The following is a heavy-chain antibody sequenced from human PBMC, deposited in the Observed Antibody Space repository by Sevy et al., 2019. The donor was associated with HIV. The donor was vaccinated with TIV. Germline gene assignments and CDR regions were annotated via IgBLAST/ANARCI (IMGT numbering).Heavy chain of an antibody. CDR3: ARGNSGSFDY. CDR1: GFTFSTYW. D-gene: IGHD3-22*01. V-gene: IGHV3-7*04. Sequence: GGSLRLSCAASGFTFSTYWMHWVRQAPGKGLEWVANIKQDESEKYYVASVKRRFTISRDNAKNSLYLQMNSLRPGDTAVSYCARGNSGSFDYWGQGTLVTVSS. J-gene: IGHJ4*02. CDR2: IKQDESEK.